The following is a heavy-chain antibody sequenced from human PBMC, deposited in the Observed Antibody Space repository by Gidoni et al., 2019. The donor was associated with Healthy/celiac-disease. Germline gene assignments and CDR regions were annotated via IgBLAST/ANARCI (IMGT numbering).Heavy chain of an antibody. J-gene: IGHJ6*02. V-gene: IGHV4-30-2*01. CDR1: GGSLSRGGYS. D-gene: IGHD4-17*01. Sequence: QLQLPASGSGLVKPSQTLSLTCAVPGGSLSRGGYSWTWIRQPPGQGLEWIGYIYNIGSTYYNPSLKSRVTISVDRSKNQFSLKLSSVTAADTAVYYCATSWHGDYGVWYGYYYYGMDVWGQGTTVTVSS. CDR3: ATSWHGDYGVWYGYYYYGMDV. CDR2: IYNIGST.